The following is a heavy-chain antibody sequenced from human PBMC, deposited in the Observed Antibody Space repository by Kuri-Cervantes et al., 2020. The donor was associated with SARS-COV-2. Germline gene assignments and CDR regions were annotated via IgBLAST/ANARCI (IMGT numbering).Heavy chain of an antibody. D-gene: IGHD6-19*01. Sequence: GESLKISCAASGFTFSSYGIHWVRQAPGRGLEWVAVISHDGSNIYYADSVKGRFTISRDNSHNTVYLHMNSLRAEDMAVYFCAKDDSSGWRLDAFDIWGQGTMVTVSS. J-gene: IGHJ3*02. CDR1: GFTFSSYG. CDR2: ISHDGSNI. CDR3: AKDDSSGWRLDAFDI. V-gene: IGHV3-30*18.